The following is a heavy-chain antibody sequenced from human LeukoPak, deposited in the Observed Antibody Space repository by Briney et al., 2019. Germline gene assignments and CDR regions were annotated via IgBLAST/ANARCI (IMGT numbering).Heavy chain of an antibody. CDR3: AKGDSSSPGADY. Sequence: GGSLRLSCAASGFTFSSYAMSWVPQAPGKEPEWVSAIRGSGGSTYYADSVKGRFTISRDNSKNTLYLQMNSLRAEDRAVYYCAKGDSSSPGADYWGQGTLVTVSS. CDR2: IRGSGGST. J-gene: IGHJ4*02. CDR1: GFTFSSYA. V-gene: IGHV3-23*01. D-gene: IGHD6-6*01.